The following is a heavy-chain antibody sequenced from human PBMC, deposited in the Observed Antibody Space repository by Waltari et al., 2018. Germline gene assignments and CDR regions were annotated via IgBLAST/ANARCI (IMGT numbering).Heavy chain of an antibody. D-gene: IGHD1-26*01. CDR3: ASDSGRYAFDY. CDR2: INPNSGGT. V-gene: IGHV1-2*02. CDR1: GSTFTGYY. Sequence: VQLVQSGAEVKKPGASMKVSCKASGSTFTGYYMPWWRQAPGQGLEWMGWINPNSGGTNYAQKFQGRVAMTRDTSISTAYMEVSRLRSDDTAVYYCASDSGRYAFDYWGQGTLVSVSS. J-gene: IGHJ4*02.